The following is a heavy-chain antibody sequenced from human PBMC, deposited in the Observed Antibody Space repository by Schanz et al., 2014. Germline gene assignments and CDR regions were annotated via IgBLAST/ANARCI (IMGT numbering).Heavy chain of an antibody. CDR2: MHHSEGR. Sequence: QVQLQESGPGLVKPSGTLSLTCTVSGASISSVYWWSWVRQSPGTGLEWIGEMHHSEGRNYNPSLKSRVTTFMHESKTHFSGGLNSGPAADTAVYYCVRNGDCRGGIRCDKGYFDSWGQGILVTVSS. J-gene: IGHJ4*02. D-gene: IGHD2-15*01. CDR1: GASISSVYW. V-gene: IGHV4-4*02. CDR3: VRNGDCRGGIRCDKGYFDS.